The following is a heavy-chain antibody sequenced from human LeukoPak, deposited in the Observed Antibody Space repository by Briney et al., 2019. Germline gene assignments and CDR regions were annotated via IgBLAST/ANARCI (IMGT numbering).Heavy chain of an antibody. J-gene: IGHJ3*02. D-gene: IGHD6-6*01. CDR1: GYIFTNYW. V-gene: IGHV5-51*01. CDR3: AGTQSEYSTSSGANAFDI. CDR2: IYPADSDI. Sequence: GESLKISCKASGYIFTNYWVAWVRQMPGKGLEWMGIIYPADSDIRYSPSFQGQVTISADMSTSTAYLQWNSLKASDTAMYYCAGTQSEYSTSSGANAFDIWGQGTMVTVSS.